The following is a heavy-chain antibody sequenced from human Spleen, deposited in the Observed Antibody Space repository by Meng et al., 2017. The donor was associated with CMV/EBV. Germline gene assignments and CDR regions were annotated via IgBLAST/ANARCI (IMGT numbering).Heavy chain of an antibody. V-gene: IGHV1-2*02. J-gene: IGHJ4*02. CDR1: GYSFSDYY. Sequence: ASVKVSCKASGYSFSDYYIHWVRQAPGQGLEWMGWMNPDSGGTNYAQKFQGRVTMTGDTSISTAYLELSSLRSDDTAVYYCARAIRGSGYEQGYWAQGTLVTVSS. D-gene: IGHD5-12*01. CDR2: MNPDSGGT. CDR3: ARAIRGSGYEQGY.